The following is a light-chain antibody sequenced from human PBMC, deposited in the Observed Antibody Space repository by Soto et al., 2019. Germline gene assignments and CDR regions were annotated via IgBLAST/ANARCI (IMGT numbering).Light chain of an antibody. CDR2: GAS. CDR3: QQYGSSWT. V-gene: IGKV3-20*01. Sequence: EIVLTQSPGTLSLSPGERATLSCRASQSVSSTYLAWYQQKPGQAPRLLIYGASSRATGIPDRFSGSGSGTAFILTISRLEPEDFAMYYCQQYGSSWTFGQGTKVEIK. J-gene: IGKJ1*01. CDR1: QSVSSTY.